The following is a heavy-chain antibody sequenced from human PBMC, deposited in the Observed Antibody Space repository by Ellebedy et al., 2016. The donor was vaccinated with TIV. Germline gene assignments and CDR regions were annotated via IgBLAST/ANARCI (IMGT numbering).Heavy chain of an antibody. CDR1: GFTFSNYA. D-gene: IGHD6-19*01. CDR3: ARGLYDSGWYNWFDP. J-gene: IGHJ5*02. Sequence: GESLKISCAASGFTFSNYAMHWVRQAPGKGLEWMAVIWHDGTNKYYADAVKGRFTISRDNSTNTLYLQMNTLTADDTAVYYCARGLYDSGWYNWFDPWGQGTLVTVSS. CDR2: IWHDGTNK. V-gene: IGHV3-33*08.